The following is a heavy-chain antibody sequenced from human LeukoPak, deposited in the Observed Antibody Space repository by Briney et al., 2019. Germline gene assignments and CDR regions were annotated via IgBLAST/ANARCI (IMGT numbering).Heavy chain of an antibody. J-gene: IGHJ4*02. Sequence: PGGSLRLSCAASGFTFSSYGMHWVRQAPGKGLEWVAVISYDGSNKYYADSGKGRFTISRDNSKNTLYLQMNSLRAEDTAVYYCAKEGFDGRYYPYFDYWGQGTLVTDSS. D-gene: IGHD1-26*01. CDR2: ISYDGSNK. CDR1: GFTFSSYG. CDR3: AKEGFDGRYYPYFDY. V-gene: IGHV3-30*18.